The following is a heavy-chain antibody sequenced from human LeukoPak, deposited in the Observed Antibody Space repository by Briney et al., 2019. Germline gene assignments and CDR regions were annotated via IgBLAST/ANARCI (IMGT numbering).Heavy chain of an antibody. D-gene: IGHD3-10*01. J-gene: IGHJ4*02. CDR2: ISGSGGST. V-gene: IGHV3-23*01. CDR1: GFTFSSYA. Sequence: GGSLRLSCAASGFTFSSYAMSWVRQAPGKGLEWVSAISGSGGSTYYADSVKGRFTISRDNSKNTLYLQMNSLRAEDTAVYYCARDTYYYGSGPDYWGQGTLVTVSS. CDR3: ARDTYYYGSGPDY.